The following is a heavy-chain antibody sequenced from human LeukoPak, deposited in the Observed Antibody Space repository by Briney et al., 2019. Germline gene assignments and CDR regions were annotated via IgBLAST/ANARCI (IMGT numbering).Heavy chain of an antibody. J-gene: IGHJ4*02. CDR3: AKDIHPGLDSGASCCFDY. CDR1: GYTFSRHG. D-gene: IGHD3-22*01. CDR2: ASGYNGDT. Sequence: ASVKVSCKTSGYTFSRHGITWVRQAPGQGPEWMGWASGYNGDTNYAKSVRGRVTMTTDTSTYTAYMELRSLRSDDTAVYYCAKDIHPGLDSGASCCFDYWGQGTPVTVSS. V-gene: IGHV1-18*01.